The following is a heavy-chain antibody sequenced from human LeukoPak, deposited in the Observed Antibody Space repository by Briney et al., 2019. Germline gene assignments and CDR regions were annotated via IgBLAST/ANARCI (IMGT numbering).Heavy chain of an antibody. CDR3: ARGGRYLDWLLGY. D-gene: IGHD3-9*01. J-gene: IGHJ4*02. CDR2: ISSSGSTI. V-gene: IGHV3-48*03. Sequence: GGSLRLSCAASGFTFSSYEMNWVRQAPGKGLEWVSYISSSGSTIYYADSVKGRFTISRDNAKNSLYLQMNSLRAEDTAVYYCARGGRYLDWLLGYWGQGTLVTVSS. CDR1: GFTFSSYE.